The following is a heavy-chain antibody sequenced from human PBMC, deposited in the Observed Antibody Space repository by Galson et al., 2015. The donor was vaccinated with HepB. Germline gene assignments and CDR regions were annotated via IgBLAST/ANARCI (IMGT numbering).Heavy chain of an antibody. CDR3: ASVRYSAGVDV. J-gene: IGHJ6*02. D-gene: IGHD3-9*01. CDR1: GFTFSTSW. V-gene: IGHV3-7*01. Sequence: SLRLSCAASGFTFSTSWMSWVRQAPGKGLEWVARIKGDGSEKNYVDSVKGRFTISRDNAKNSLFLQMDSLRVDDTAVYYCASVRYSAGVDVWGQGTTVTVSS. CDR2: IKGDGSEK.